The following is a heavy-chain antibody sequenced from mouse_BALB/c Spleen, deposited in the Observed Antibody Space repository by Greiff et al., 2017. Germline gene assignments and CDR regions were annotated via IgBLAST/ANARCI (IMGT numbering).Heavy chain of an antibody. V-gene: IGHV5-12-2*01. CDR1: GFTFSSYT. CDR3: ARHGRAHYYAMDY. Sequence: DVKLVESGGGLVQPGGSLKLSCAASGFTFSSYTMSWVRQTPEKRLEWVAYISNGGGSTYYPDTVKGRFTISRDNAKNTLYLQMSSLKSEDTAMYYCARHGRAHYYAMDYWGQGTSVTVSS. J-gene: IGHJ4*01. D-gene: IGHD3-1*01. CDR2: ISNGGGST.